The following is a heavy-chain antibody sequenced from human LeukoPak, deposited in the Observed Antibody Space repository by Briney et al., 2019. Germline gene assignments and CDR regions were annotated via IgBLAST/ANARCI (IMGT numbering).Heavy chain of an antibody. J-gene: IGHJ4*02. V-gene: IGHV4-39*07. CDR2: IHYSGST. CDR3: ASNSFDYYGSGSYSVDY. D-gene: IGHD3-10*01. Sequence: SETLSLTCTVSGGSISSGSYYWSWIRQPAGKGLEWIGSIHYSGSTNYNPSLKSRVTISVDTSKNQFSLKLSSVTAADTAVYYCASNSFDYYGSGSYSVDYWGQGTLVTVSS. CDR1: GGSISSGSYY.